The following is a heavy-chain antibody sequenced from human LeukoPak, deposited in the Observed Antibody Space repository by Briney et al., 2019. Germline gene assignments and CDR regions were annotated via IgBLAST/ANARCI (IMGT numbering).Heavy chain of an antibody. Sequence: GGSLRLSCATSGFTFSSLAMSWVRQAPGKGLEWVSAITRSGVSTHYADSVKGRFTISRDNSKNTLYLQMNGLRAEDTAVYYCAKDSADYWGQGTLVTVSS. CDR3: AKDSADY. CDR2: ITRSGVST. CDR1: GFTFSSLA. V-gene: IGHV3-23*01. J-gene: IGHJ4*02.